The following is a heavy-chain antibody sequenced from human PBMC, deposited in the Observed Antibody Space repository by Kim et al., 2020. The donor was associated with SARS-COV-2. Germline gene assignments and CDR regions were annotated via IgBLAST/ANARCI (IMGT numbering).Heavy chain of an antibody. CDR3: NIETMVRGAPRARGDY. CDR1: GYTFTSYG. J-gene: IGHJ4*02. CDR2: ISAYNGNT. Sequence: ASVKVSCKASGYTFTSYGISWVRQAPGQGLEWMGWISAYNGNTNYAQKLQGRVTMTTDTSTSTAYMELRSLRSDDTAVYYCNIETMVRGAPRARGDYWGQGTLVTVSS. D-gene: IGHD3-10*01. V-gene: IGHV1-18*01.